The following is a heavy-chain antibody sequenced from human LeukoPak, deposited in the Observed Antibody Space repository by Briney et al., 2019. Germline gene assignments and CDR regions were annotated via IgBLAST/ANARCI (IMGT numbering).Heavy chain of an antibody. Sequence: GGSLRLSCAASGFTFSSYAMSWVRQAPGKGLGWVSAISGSGGSTYYTDSVKGRFTISRDNSKNTLYLQMNSLRAEDTAVYYCAKDSSWYLNFDYWGQGTLVTVSS. V-gene: IGHV3-23*01. CDR2: ISGSGGST. J-gene: IGHJ4*02. CDR1: GFTFSSYA. CDR3: AKDSSWYLNFDY. D-gene: IGHD6-13*01.